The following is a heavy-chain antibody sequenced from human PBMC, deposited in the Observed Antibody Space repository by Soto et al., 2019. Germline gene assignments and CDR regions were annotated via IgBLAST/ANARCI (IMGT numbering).Heavy chain of an antibody. V-gene: IGHV4-30-4*01. D-gene: IGHD3-3*01. CDR2: IYNSGIT. CDR3: ARGVTVFGLVSRFWLDS. Sequence: PSETLSLTCTVSGGSISSGDYSWSWVRQSPGKGLEWIGHIYNSGITYYNPSLKSRVVISIDTSRNQFSLRLNSLTAADRAVYFCARGVTVFGLVSRFWLDSWSQGTVDTVSS. J-gene: IGHJ5*01. CDR1: GGSISSGDYS.